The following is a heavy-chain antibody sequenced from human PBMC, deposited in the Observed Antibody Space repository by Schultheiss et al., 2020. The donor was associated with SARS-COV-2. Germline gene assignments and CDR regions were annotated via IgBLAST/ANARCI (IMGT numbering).Heavy chain of an antibody. J-gene: IGHJ3*02. Sequence: SETLSLTCTVSGGSISSYYWSWIRQPPGKGLEWIGYIYYSGSTNYNPSLKSRVTISVDTSKNQFSLKLSSVTAADTAVYYCARSGIAAAYGAFDIWGQGTMVTVSS. D-gene: IGHD6-13*01. CDR3: ARSGIAAAYGAFDI. V-gene: IGHV4-59*01. CDR1: GGSISSYY. CDR2: IYYSGST.